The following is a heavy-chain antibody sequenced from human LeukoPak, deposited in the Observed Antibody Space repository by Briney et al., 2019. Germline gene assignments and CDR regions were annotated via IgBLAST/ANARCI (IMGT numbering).Heavy chain of an antibody. J-gene: IGHJ4*02. CDR1: GFTFSSYA. D-gene: IGHD3-10*01. Sequence: GGSLSLSCAASGFTFSSYAMSWVRQAPGKGLEWVSAISGSGGSTYYADSVKGRFTISRDNSKNTLYLQMNSLRAEDTAVYYCAKGDPITMVRGVIITGTGDYWGQGTLVTVSS. CDR2: ISGSGGST. V-gene: IGHV3-23*01. CDR3: AKGDPITMVRGVIITGTGDY.